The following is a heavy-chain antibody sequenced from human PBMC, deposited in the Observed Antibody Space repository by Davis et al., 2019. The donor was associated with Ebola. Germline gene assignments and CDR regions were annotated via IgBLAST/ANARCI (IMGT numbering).Heavy chain of an antibody. J-gene: IGHJ5*02. Sequence: SETLSLTCTVSGGSISSSSYYWGWIRQPPGKGLEWIGSIYYSGSTYYNPFLKSRVTISVDTSKNQFSLKLSSVTAADTAVYYCARTGTSWFDPWGQGTLVTVSS. CDR3: ARTGTSWFDP. CDR2: IYYSGST. D-gene: IGHD1-7*01. V-gene: IGHV4-39*01. CDR1: GGSISSSSYY.